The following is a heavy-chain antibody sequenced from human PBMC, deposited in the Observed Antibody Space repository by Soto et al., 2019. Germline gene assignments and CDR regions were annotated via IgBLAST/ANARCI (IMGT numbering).Heavy chain of an antibody. CDR1: GYTFNNYY. D-gene: IGHD5-12*01. CDR3: ARDRDGYNGAFDY. CDR2: INPSGGST. V-gene: IGHV1-46*02. Sequence: GASVKVSCKASGYTFNNYYMHWVRQAPGQGLERMGIINPSGGSTSYGQKFQGRVTMTRDTSTSTVYMELSTLRSEDTAVYYCARDRDGYNGAFDYWGQGTLVTVSS. J-gene: IGHJ4*02.